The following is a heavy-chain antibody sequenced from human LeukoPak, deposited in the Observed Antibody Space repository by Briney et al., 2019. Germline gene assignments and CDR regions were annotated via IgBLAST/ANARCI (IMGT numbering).Heavy chain of an antibody. J-gene: IGHJ4*02. CDR2: ISSNGGST. Sequence: GGSLRLSCAASGFTFSSYAMHWVRQAPGKGLEYVSAISSNGGSTYYANSVKGRFTISRDSSKNTLYLQMGSLRAEDMAVYYCARDQEYYDFWSGYPSPLDYWGQGTLVTVSS. V-gene: IGHV3-64*01. D-gene: IGHD3-3*01. CDR1: GFTFSSYA. CDR3: ARDQEYYDFWSGYPSPLDY.